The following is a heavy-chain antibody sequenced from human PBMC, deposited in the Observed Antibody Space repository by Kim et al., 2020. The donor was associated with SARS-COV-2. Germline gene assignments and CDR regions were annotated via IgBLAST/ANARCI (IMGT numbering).Heavy chain of an antibody. V-gene: IGHV4-59*08. CDR3: ARHGPWTTVGGEFDY. D-gene: IGHD4-17*01. Sequence: PSLKSRVTISVDTSKNQFSLKLSSVTAADTAVYYCARHGPWTTVGGEFDYWGQGTLVTVSS. J-gene: IGHJ4*02.